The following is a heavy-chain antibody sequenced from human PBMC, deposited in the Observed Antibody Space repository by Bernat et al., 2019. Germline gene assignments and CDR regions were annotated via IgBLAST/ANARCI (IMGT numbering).Heavy chain of an antibody. Sequence: QVQLVESGGGVVQPGRSLRLSCAASGFTFSSYGMHWVRQAPGKGLEWVAVISYDGSNKYYADSVQGRFTISRDNSKNTLYLQMNSLRAEDTAVYYCAREVTVTIKLDYYYYMDVWGKGTTVTVSS. D-gene: IGHD4-17*01. CDR2: ISYDGSNK. J-gene: IGHJ6*03. V-gene: IGHV3-30*03. CDR1: GFTFSSYG. CDR3: AREVTVTIKLDYYYYMDV.